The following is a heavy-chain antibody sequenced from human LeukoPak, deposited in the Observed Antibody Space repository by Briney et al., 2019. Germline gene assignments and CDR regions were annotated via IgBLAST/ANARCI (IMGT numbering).Heavy chain of an antibody. D-gene: IGHD1-26*01. CDR2: LYSDGKT. J-gene: IGHJ4*02. CDR3: ARQVGAATNFEY. V-gene: IGHV3-53*01. Sequence: GGSLRLSCAASGFIFSDSYMSWVRQAPGKGLEWVSALYSDGKTYYAGSVKGRFTISRDNSKNTVSLQMNSLRAEDTAVYYCARQVGAATNFEYWGQGTLVTVSS. CDR1: GFIFSDSY.